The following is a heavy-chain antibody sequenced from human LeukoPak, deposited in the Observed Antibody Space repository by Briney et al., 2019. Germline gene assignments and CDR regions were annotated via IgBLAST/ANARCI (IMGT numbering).Heavy chain of an antibody. J-gene: IGHJ6*04. Sequence: SETLSLTCTVSGGSISSYYWSWIRQPPGKGLEWIGSIYYSGSTYYNPSLKSRVTISVDTSRNQFSLKLSSVTAADTAVYYCARDVDDFWSGYYRGRNMDVWGKGTTVTVSS. CDR1: GGSISSYY. CDR3: ARDVDDFWSGYYRGRNMDV. CDR2: IYYSGST. V-gene: IGHV4-59*12. D-gene: IGHD3-3*01.